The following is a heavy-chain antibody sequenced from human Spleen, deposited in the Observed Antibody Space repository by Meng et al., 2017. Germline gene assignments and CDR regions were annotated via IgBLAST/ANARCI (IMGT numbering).Heavy chain of an antibody. CDR3: ARGPTTMAHDFDY. D-gene: IGHD4-11*01. J-gene: IGHJ4*02. CDR2: INHSGST. V-gene: IGHV4-34*01. CDR1: GGSFSVYY. Sequence: QAQLQQWGAGLLKPSESLSLTSVGAGGSFSVYYWGWIRQPPGKGLEWIGEINHSGSTNYNPSLESRATISVDTSQNNLSLKLSSVTAADSAVYYCARGPTTMAHDFDYWGQGTLVTVSS.